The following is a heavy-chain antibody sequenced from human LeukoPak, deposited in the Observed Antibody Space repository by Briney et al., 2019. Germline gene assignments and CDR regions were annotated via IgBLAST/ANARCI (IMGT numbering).Heavy chain of an antibody. V-gene: IGHV1-18*01. CDR1: GYTFTNYG. CDR3: ARGRRAAGTDY. D-gene: IGHD6-13*01. J-gene: IGHJ4*02. CDR2: ISAYNGNT. Sequence: ASVKVSCKASGYTFTNYGITWVRQAPGQGLEWMGWISAYNGNTRHAQTLQGRLTMTTDTSTSTAYMDLSSLRSDDTAVYYCARGRRAAGTDYWGQGTLVTVSS.